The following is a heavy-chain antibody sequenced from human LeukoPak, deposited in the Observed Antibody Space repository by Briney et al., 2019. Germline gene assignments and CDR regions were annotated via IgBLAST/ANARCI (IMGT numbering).Heavy chain of an antibody. CDR3: AAGFSLPSLCEH. CDR1: GASVSNYY. CDR2: IYRSDSDNT. Sequence: SETLSLTCIVSGASVSNYYWTWIRQPPGKGLGWIGYIYRSDSDNTNYSPSLKSRVTISLDTSKNQFSLTLTSVTAADTALYFCAAGFSLPSLCEHWGQGILVAVSS. V-gene: IGHV4-59*02. D-gene: IGHD2/OR15-2a*01. J-gene: IGHJ4*02.